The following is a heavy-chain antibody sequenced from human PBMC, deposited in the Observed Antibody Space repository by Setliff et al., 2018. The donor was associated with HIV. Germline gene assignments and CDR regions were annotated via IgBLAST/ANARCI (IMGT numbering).Heavy chain of an antibody. CDR1: GGSISSSSYY. Sequence: SETLSLTCTVSGGSISSSSYYWGWIRQPPGKGLEWIGSIYYSGSTYYNPSLKSRVTISVDTSKNQFSLNLSSVTAADTAVYFCARVYYGDLEYWGQGTLVTVSS. J-gene: IGHJ4*02. V-gene: IGHV4-39*07. D-gene: IGHD4-17*01. CDR2: IYYSGST. CDR3: ARVYYGDLEY.